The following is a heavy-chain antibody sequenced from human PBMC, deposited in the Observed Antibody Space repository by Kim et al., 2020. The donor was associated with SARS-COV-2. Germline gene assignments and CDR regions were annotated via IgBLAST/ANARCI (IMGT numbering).Heavy chain of an antibody. CDR1: GFTFSKCW. CDR2: IKQDGSEK. CDR3: AREVHYDASGGMDV. J-gene: IGHJ6*02. D-gene: IGHD3-22*01. Sequence: GGSLRLSCAASGFTFSKCWMTWVRQAPGKGLEWVANIKQDGSEKHYADSVKGRFTISRDNAKNSLYLQMNSLRAEDTAVYYCAREVHYDASGGMDVWGQGTTVTVSS. V-gene: IGHV3-7*03.